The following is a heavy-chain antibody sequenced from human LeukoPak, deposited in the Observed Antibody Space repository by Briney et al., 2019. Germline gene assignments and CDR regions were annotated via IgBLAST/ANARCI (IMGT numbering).Heavy chain of an antibody. V-gene: IGHV4-31*03. CDR2: IYYSGTT. D-gene: IGHD3-3*02. CDR3: ARGLTISDAFDI. Sequence: SETLSLTCTVSGGSISSGGYYWSWTRQHPGKGLEWIGNIYYSGTTYYNSSLKSRVIISVDTSKNQFSLKLSSVTAADTAVYYCARGLTISDAFDIWGQGTMVTVSS. J-gene: IGHJ3*02. CDR1: GGSISSGGYY.